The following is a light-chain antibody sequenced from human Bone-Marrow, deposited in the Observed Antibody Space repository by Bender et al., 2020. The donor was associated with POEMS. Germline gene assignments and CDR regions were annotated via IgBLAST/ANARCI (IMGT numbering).Light chain of an antibody. J-gene: IGLJ3*02. CDR3: SSYTSSNALVA. Sequence: QSALTQPASVSGSPGQSITISCTGTASDVGDHDYVSWYQQHPGKAPKLMIYDVTSRPWGVSNRFSGSKSGNTASLTISGLQAEDEADYYCSSYTSSNALVAFGGGTKVTVL. V-gene: IGLV2-14*03. CDR2: DVT. CDR1: ASDVGDHDY.